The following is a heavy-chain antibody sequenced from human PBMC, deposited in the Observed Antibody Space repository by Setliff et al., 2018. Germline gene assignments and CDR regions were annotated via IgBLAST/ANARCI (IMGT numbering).Heavy chain of an antibody. D-gene: IGHD5-12*01. Sequence: SETLSLTCTVSGGSISSPSYFWGWVRQPPGKEMEWIATIYYSGSSYYNPSLKSRLTISVDTSKNLFSLKLSSVTTADTAVYYCARHYGGGYRHFDYWGQGTLVTVSS. J-gene: IGHJ4*02. CDR3: ARHYGGGYRHFDY. CDR1: GGSISSPSYF. CDR2: IYYSGSS. V-gene: IGHV4-39*01.